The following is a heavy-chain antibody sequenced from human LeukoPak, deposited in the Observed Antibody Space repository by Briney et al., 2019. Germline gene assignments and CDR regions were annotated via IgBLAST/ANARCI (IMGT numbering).Heavy chain of an antibody. D-gene: IGHD3-3*01. V-gene: IGHV4-59*01. CDR2: IYYSGST. CDR1: GGSISSYY. J-gene: IGHJ3*02. CDR3: ARAPIDYDFWSGYLDI. Sequence: PSETLSLTCTVSGGSISSYYLSWLRQPPGKGLEWIGYIYYSGSTNYNPSLKSRVTISVDTSKNQFSLKLSSVTAADTAVYYCARAPIDYDFWSGYLDIWGQGTMVTVSS.